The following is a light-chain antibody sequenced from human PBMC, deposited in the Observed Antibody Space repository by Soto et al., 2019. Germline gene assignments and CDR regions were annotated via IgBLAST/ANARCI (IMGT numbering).Light chain of an antibody. CDR2: DAS. J-gene: IGKJ4*01. CDR3: QKYNSAVDT. V-gene: IGKV1-9*01. Sequence: IQLTQSPSSLSASVGDRVTITCRASQGISSYLGWYQQKPGKAPNLLIYDASTLHSGVPSRFSGSGSGTDFTLTISSLQPEDVATYYCQKYNSAVDTFGGGTKV. CDR1: QGISSY.